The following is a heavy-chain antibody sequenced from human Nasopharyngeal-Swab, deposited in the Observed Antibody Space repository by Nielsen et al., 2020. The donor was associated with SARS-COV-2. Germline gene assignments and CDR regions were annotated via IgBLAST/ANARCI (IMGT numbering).Heavy chain of an antibody. Sequence: SETLSLTCSVSGGSISSYFWSWIRQPPGKGLEWIGYISYSGSTNYNPSLKSRLTLSVDTSKHQFSLKLSSVTAADTAVYYCARDGDGYNRNWYFDLWGRGTLVIVSS. J-gene: IGHJ2*01. D-gene: IGHD5-24*01. CDR3: ARDGDGYNRNWYFDL. V-gene: IGHV4-59*01. CDR1: GGSISSYF. CDR2: ISYSGST.